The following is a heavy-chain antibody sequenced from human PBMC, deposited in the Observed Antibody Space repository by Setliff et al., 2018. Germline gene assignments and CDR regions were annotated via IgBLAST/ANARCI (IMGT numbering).Heavy chain of an antibody. D-gene: IGHD3-22*01. CDR2: ISGSGGST. CDR1: GFTFSSYA. J-gene: IGHJ4*02. V-gene: IGHV3-23*01. Sequence: HPGGSLRLSCAASGFTFSSYAMSWVRQAPGKGLEWVSAISGSGGSTYYADSVKGRFTISRDNSKNTLYLQMNSLRAEDTAVYYCAKDVSRFTMIVVVPMYYFDYWGQGTLVTVSS. CDR3: AKDVSRFTMIVVVPMYYFDY.